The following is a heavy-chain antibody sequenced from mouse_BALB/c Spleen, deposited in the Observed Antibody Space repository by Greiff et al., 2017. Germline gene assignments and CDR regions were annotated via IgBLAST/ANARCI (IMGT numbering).Heavy chain of an antibody. V-gene: IGHV5-6*02. CDR2: ISSGGSYT. CDR1: GFTFSSYG. J-gene: IGHJ3*01. D-gene: IGHD1-1*01. Sequence: DVKLVESGGDLVKPGGSLKLSCAASGFTFSSYGMSWVRQTPDKRLEWVATISSGGSYTYYPDSVKGRFTISRDNAKNTLYLQMSSLKSEDTAMYYCARHSGSSHAWFAYWGQGTLVTVSA. CDR3: ARHSGSSHAWFAY.